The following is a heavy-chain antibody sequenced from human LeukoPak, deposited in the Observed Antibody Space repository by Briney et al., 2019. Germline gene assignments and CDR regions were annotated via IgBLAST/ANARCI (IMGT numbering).Heavy chain of an antibody. J-gene: IGHJ6*02. CDR2: IYYSGST. D-gene: IGHD2-21*02. CDR1: GGSISSYY. CDR3: ARMYCGGDCYYYYGMDV. Sequence: SETLSLTCTVSGGSISSYYWSWIRQPPGKGLEWIGYIYYSGSTNYNPSLKSRVTISVDTSKNQFSLKLGSVTAADTAVYYCARMYCGGDCYYYYGMDVWGQGTTVTVSS. V-gene: IGHV4-59*01.